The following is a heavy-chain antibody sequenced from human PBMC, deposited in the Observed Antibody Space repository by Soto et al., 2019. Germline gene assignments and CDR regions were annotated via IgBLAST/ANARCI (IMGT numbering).Heavy chain of an antibody. CDR2: IYWNDDK. V-gene: IGHV2-5*01. D-gene: IGHD1-26*01. CDR1: GFSLSTSGVG. J-gene: IGHJ3*02. CDR3: ARRGWELLGYAFDI. Sequence: QITLKESGPTLVKPTQTLTLTCTFSGFSLSTSGVGVGWIRQPPGKALEWLALIYWNDDKRYSPSLKSRLTITKDTSKNQVVLTMTNMDPVDTATYYCARRGWELLGYAFDIWGQGTMVTVSS.